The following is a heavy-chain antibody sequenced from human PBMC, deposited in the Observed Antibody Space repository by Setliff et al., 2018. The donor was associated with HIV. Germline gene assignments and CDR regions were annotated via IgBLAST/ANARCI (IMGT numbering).Heavy chain of an antibody. CDR3: ARDGAFVWGTYRYQGFDH. D-gene: IGHD3-16*02. CDR2: INAGDGNT. CDR1: GYIFSNFA. V-gene: IGHV1-3*01. Sequence: ASVTVSCKASGYIFSNFAMHWVRQVPGPRLEWMGWINAGDGNTKYSQNIQGRVSITRDTSATTVYMELSRLRSEDTAVYYCARDGAFVWGTYRYQGFDHWGQGTLVTVSS. J-gene: IGHJ4*02.